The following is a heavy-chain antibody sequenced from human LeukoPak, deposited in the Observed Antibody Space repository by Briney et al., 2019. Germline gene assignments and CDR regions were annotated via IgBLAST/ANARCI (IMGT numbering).Heavy chain of an antibody. D-gene: IGHD3-22*01. Sequence: SETLSLTCTVSGGSISSYYWSWIRQPPGKGLEWIGYIYYSGSTNYNPSLKSRVTISVDTSKNQFSLKLSSVTAADTAVYYCARGGDSSGYYYRSWEFDYWGQGTLVTVSS. CDR3: ARGGDSSGYYYRSWEFDY. J-gene: IGHJ4*02. CDR2: IYYSGST. CDR1: GGSISSYY. V-gene: IGHV4-59*01.